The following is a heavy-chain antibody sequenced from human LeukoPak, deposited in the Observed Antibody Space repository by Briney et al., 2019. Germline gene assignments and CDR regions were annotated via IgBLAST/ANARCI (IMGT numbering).Heavy chain of an antibody. Sequence: ASVKVSCKASGYTFTVCYIHWVRQAPGQGLEWMGWVNSDSGATNYEQKFQGRVIMTRDMSMSTVYMELSSLRSEDTAVFYCTTFDYWGQGTLVTVSS. CDR3: TTFDY. CDR1: GYTFTVCY. CDR2: VNSDSGAT. J-gene: IGHJ4*02. D-gene: IGHD1-1*01. V-gene: IGHV1-2*02.